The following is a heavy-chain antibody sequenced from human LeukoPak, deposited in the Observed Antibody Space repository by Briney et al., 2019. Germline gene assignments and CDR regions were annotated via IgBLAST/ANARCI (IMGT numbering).Heavy chain of an antibody. CDR3: AIPAAIVVVIGSYFDY. CDR2: INPSGGST. CDR1: GYTFTSYY. D-gene: IGHD2-21*01. J-gene: IGHJ4*02. Sequence: ASVKVSCKASGYTFTSYYMHWVRQALGQGLEWMGIINPSGGSTSYAQKFQGRVTMTRDTSTSTVYMELSSLRSEDTAVYYCAIPAAIVVVIGSYFDYWGQGTLVTVSS. V-gene: IGHV1-46*01.